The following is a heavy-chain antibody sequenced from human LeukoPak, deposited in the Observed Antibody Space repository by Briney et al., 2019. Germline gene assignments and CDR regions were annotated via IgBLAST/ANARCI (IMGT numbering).Heavy chain of an antibody. V-gene: IGHV3-21*01. D-gene: IGHD1-26*01. J-gene: IGHJ4*02. CDR1: GFSFKTYS. CDR2: ISTGSTFI. CDR3: VSDAGNYYRCFDF. Sequence: PGGSLRLSCAASGFSFKTYSMNWLRQAPGKGLEWVLSISTGSTFIYYSDSVTGRFTISRDDAKNSLSLQMNSLRAEDTAVYYCVSDAGNYYRCFDFWGQGTLVTVSS.